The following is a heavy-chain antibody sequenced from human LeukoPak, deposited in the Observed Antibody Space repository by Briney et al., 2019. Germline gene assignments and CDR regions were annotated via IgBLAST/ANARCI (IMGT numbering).Heavy chain of an antibody. CDR1: GITFSRFW. V-gene: IGHV3-7*03. J-gene: IGHJ4*02. D-gene: IGHD3-16*01. CDR3: ASGGHLDY. CDR2: INQDGSEK. Sequence: GGSLRLSCAASGITFSRFWMSWVRQAPGKGLQWVANINQDGSEKHYVDSVKGRFTISRDNAENSLYLQMNSLRAQDTAVYYWASGGHLDYWGQGALVTVAS.